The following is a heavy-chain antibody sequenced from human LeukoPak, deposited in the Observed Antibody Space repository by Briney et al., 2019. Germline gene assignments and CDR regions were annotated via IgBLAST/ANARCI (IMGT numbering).Heavy chain of an antibody. D-gene: IGHD1-26*01. CDR1: GYTFTSCG. CDR3: ASVLGASSDYYGMDV. Sequence: GASVKVSCKASGYTFTSCGISWVRQAPGQGLEWMGWISPYNGNTNYAQKLQGRVTMTTDTSTTTAYMELRSLRSDDTAVYYCASVLGASSDYYGMDVWGQGTTVTVSS. V-gene: IGHV1-18*01. CDR2: ISPYNGNT. J-gene: IGHJ6*02.